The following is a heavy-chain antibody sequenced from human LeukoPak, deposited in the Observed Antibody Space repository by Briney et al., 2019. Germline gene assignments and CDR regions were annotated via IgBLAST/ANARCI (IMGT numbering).Heavy chain of an antibody. CDR3: ARGGTTGYYFDY. V-gene: IGHV3-20*04. D-gene: IGHD4-17*01. CDR2: INWNGGST. J-gene: IGHJ4*02. CDR1: GFTFSSYA. Sequence: GGSLRLSCAASGFTFSSYAMHWVRQAPGKGLEWVSGINWNGGSTGYADSVKGRFTISRDNAKNSLYLQMNSLRAEDTALYYCARGGTTGYYFDYWGQGTLVTVSS.